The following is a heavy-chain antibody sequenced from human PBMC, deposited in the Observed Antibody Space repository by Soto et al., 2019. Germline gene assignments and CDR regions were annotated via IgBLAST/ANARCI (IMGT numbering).Heavy chain of an antibody. CDR1: GDSVSSNSAA. Sequence: PSQTLSLTCAISGDSVSSNSAAWNWIRQSPSRGLEWLGRTYYRSKWYNDYAVSVKSQITINPDTSKNQFSLQLNSVTPEDTAVYYCARDGYSYGYYYYYYGMDVWGQGTTVTVSS. J-gene: IGHJ6*02. V-gene: IGHV6-1*01. D-gene: IGHD5-18*01. CDR3: ARDGYSYGYYYYYYGMDV. CDR2: TYYRSKWYN.